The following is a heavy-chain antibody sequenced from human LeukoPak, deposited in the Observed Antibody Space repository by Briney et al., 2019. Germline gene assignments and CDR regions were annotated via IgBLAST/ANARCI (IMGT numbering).Heavy chain of an antibody. CDR3: ARVENYYDSSGSAPYDAFDI. CDR2: ISYDGSNK. V-gene: IGHV3-30-3*01. Sequence: GGSLRLSCAASGFTFSSYAMHWVRQAPGKGLEWVAVISYDGSNKYYADSVKGRFTISRDNSKNTLYLQMNSLRAEDTAVYYCARVENYYDSSGSAPYDAFDIWGQGTMVTVSS. J-gene: IGHJ3*02. CDR1: GFTFSSYA. D-gene: IGHD3-22*01.